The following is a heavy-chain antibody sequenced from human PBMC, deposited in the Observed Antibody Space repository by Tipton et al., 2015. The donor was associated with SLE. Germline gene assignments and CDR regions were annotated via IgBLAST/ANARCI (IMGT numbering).Heavy chain of an antibody. V-gene: IGHV3-13*01. CDR1: GFTFNSYD. CDR3: ARGSGNYYIY. Sequence: SLRLSCTASGFTFNSYDMHWVRQVIGKGLEWVSVIGTSGDTFYADSAKGRFTVSRENAKDSLFLQMNSLRVGDTALYYCARGSGNYYIYWGQGTLVTVSS. D-gene: IGHD3-10*01. J-gene: IGHJ4*02. CDR2: IGTSGDT.